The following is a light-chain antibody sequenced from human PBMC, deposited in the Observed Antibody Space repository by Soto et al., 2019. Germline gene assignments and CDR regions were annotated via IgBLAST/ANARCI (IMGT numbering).Light chain of an antibody. CDR3: HQYGSSIT. J-gene: IGKJ5*01. CDR2: GTS. CDR1: QSVKSSY. Sequence: EIVLTQSPATRSLSPGERATLPCRASQSVKSSYLAWYQHKPGQAPRLLIYGTSSRATGIPDRFSGSGSGTDFTLTISRPEPEDFAVYYCHQYGSSITFGQGTRLEIK. V-gene: IGKV3-20*01.